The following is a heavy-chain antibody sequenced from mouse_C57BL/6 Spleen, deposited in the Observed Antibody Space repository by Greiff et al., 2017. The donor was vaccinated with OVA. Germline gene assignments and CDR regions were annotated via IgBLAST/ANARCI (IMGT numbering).Heavy chain of an antibody. CDR1: GYAFTNYL. V-gene: IGHV1-54*01. D-gene: IGHD1-1*01. CDR2: INPGSGGT. J-gene: IGHJ2*01. CDR3: ARGEDYYGSSPFDY. Sequence: QVQLQQSGAELVRPGTSVKVSCKASGYAFTNYLIEWVKQRPGQGLEWIGVINPGSGGTNYNEKFKGKATLTADKSSSTAYMQLSSLTSEDSAVYFCARGEDYYGSSPFDYWGQGTTLTVSS.